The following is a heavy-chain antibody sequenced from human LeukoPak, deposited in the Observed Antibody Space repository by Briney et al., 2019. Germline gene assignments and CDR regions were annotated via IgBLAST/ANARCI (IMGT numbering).Heavy chain of an antibody. V-gene: IGHV1-2*02. Sequence: GASVTASCHASGYTFTGYYIDCVRQAPGQGLEWMGWINPNSGGTNYAQKFQGRVTMTRDTSISTAYMELSRLRSDDTAVYYCATKYYGSGSYYSEWYFQYWGQGTLVTVSS. CDR1: GYTFTGYY. J-gene: IGHJ1*01. D-gene: IGHD3-10*01. CDR3: ATKYYGSGSYYSEWYFQY. CDR2: INPNSGGT.